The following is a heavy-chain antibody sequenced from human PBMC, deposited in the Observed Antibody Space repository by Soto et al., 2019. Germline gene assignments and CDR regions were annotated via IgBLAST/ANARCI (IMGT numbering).Heavy chain of an antibody. Sequence: QVQLQQWGAGLLKPSETLSLTCAVYGGSFSGYYWSWIRPPPGKGLVWIGEINHSGSTNYNPSLKRRVTISVDTYKNHCPLKLISVPAADTAVYYCARNGSYYDFWSGYYFGGGMDVWGQGTTVTVSS. J-gene: IGHJ6*02. D-gene: IGHD3-3*01. CDR2: INHSGST. V-gene: IGHV4-34*01. CDR3: ARNGSYYDFWSGYYFGGGMDV. CDR1: GGSFSGYY.